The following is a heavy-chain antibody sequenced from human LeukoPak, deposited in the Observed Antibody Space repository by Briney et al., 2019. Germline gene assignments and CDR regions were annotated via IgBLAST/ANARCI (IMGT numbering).Heavy chain of an antibody. J-gene: IGHJ4*02. D-gene: IGHD3-22*01. V-gene: IGHV1-18*01. CDR1: GYSFPSYG. CDR3: VRESGGYYGGAFDY. Sequence: ASVKVSCKASGYSFPSYGINWVPQAPGQGLEWMGWISAYNGNTNYAQNLQGRVTMTVDTSKSKAYMELRSLRSDDTAVYYCVRESGGYYGGAFDYWGQGTLVTVSS. CDR2: ISAYNGNT.